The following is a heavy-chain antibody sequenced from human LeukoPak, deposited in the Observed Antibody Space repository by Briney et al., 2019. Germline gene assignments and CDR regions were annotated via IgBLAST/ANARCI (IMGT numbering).Heavy chain of an antibody. V-gene: IGHV1-2*02. CDR3: ARVFTIFGVVIRWFDP. D-gene: IGHD3-3*01. CDR2: INPNSGGT. J-gene: IGHJ5*02. CDR1: GYTFTGYY. Sequence: ASVKVSCKASGYTFTGYYMHWVRQAPGQGLEWMGWINPNSGGTNYAQKFQGRVTMTRDTSTSTAYMELSRLRSDDTAVYYCARVFTIFGVVIRWFDPWGQGTLVTVSS.